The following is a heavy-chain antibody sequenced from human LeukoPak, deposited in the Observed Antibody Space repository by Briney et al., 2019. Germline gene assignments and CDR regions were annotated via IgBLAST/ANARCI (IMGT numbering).Heavy chain of an antibody. D-gene: IGHD2-2*01. CDR3: ANHLACGSSSCPSFDY. J-gene: IGHJ4*02. CDR2: ISDDSNYI. Sequence: NPGGSLRLSCAASGFTFSDYSMNWVRQAPGNGLEWVSSISDDSNYIYYADSVKGRFTISRDNAKNSLYLQMNSLRAEDTAIYYCANHLACGSSSCPSFDYWGQGTLVTVSS. V-gene: IGHV3-21*01. CDR1: GFTFSDYS.